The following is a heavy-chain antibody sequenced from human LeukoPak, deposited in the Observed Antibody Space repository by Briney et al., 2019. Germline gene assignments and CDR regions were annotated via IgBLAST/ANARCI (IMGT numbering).Heavy chain of an antibody. CDR1: GFTFTSYT. CDR2: ITSTSENI. V-gene: IGHV3-21*01. J-gene: IGHJ5*02. D-gene: IGHD6-13*01. Sequence: PGGSLRLSCAASGFTFTSYTMIWIRQAPGKGLEWVSSITSTSENIYYADSVKGRFTISRDNSKNTLYLQMNSLRAEDTAVYYCARGLAAAGWFDPWGQGTLVTVSS. CDR3: ARGLAAAGWFDP.